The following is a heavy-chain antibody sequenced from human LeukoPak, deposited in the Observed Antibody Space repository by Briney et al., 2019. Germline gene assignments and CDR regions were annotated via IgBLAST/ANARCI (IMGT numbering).Heavy chain of an antibody. D-gene: IGHD3-22*01. V-gene: IGHV4-59*01. CDR3: ARYPRLSYYDSSGYAFDI. J-gene: IGHJ3*02. CDR1: GGSISSYY. CDR2: IYYSGST. Sequence: SETLSLTCTVSGGSISSYYWSWIRQPPGKGLEWIGYIYYSGSTNYNPSLKSRVTISVDTSKNQFSLKLSSVTAADTAVYYCARYPRLSYYDSSGYAFDIWGQGTMVTVSS.